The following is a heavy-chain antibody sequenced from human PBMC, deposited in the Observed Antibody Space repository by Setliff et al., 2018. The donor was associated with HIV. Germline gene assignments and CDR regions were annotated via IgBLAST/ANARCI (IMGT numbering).Heavy chain of an antibody. J-gene: IGHJ4*02. CDR2: IIPIFGTA. CDR3: ARDLNVRWGSFES. D-gene: IGHD2-21*01. Sequence: GASVKVSCKASGGTFSSYAISWVRQAPGQGLEWMGGIIPIFGTANYAQKFQGRVTITTDESTSTAYMELSSLRSEDTAVYYCARDLNVRWGSFESWGQGTLVTVSS. V-gene: IGHV1-69*05. CDR1: GGTFSSYA.